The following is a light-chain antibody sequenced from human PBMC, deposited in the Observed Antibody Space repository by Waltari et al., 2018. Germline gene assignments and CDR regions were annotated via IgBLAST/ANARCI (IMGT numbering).Light chain of an antibody. V-gene: IGLV1-40*01. CDR2: GNN. Sequence: QSVLTQPPSVSGAPGQRVTISCTGSSSNIGASYDVHWYQQFPGTAPKLLIYGNNNRPSGVPDRFSGSKSGTSASLAITGLQAEDEADYYCQSCDSSRSGSFVFGTGTKVTVL. CDR1: SSNIGASYD. CDR3: QSCDSSRSGSFV. J-gene: IGLJ1*01.